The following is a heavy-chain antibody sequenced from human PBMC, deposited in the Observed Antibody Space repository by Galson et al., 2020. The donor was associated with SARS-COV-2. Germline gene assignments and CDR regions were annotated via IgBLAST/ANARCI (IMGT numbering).Heavy chain of an antibody. V-gene: IGHV4-39*07. D-gene: IGHD1-26*01. CDR1: GGSIDSDTYK. CDR2: IDYSGST. J-gene: IGHJ4*02. CDR3: ARRWTENAESAWEFELPFEY. Sequence: SETLSLTCTVSGGSIDSDTYKWGWIRQPPGKGLEWIGSIDYSGSTYYNPSLKSRVIISVDTSKNQIYVRLSSVAAADTAIYYCARRWTENAESAWEFELPFEYWGQGTQVIVSS.